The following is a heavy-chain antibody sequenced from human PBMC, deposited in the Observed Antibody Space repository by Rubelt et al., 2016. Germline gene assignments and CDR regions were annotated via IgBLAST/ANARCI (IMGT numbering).Heavy chain of an antibody. CDR1: GYSITKGFH. CDR3: ARQKTDSSGWYYWFDP. J-gene: IGHJ5*02. V-gene: IGHV4-59*08. Sequence: QVQLQESGPGLVKPSETLSLTCTVSGYSITKGFHWGWIRQPPGKGLEWIGYIYNSGSTNYNPSLKSRATISVDTSKNQFSLKRGAVTAADTAVYYCARQKTDSSGWYYWFDPWGQGTLVTVSS. CDR2: IYNSGST. D-gene: IGHD6-19*01.